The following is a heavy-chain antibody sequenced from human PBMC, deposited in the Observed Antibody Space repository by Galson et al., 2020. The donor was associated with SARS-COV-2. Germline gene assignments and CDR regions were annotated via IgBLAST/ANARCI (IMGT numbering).Heavy chain of an antibody. CDR1: GITFSSYA. Sequence: GESPKISCAASGITFSSYAMHWVRQAPGKGLEWVAVISYDGSNKYYSDSVKGRFTISRDNSKNTLYLQMNSLRAEDTAVYYCARDLLARYGMDVWGQGTTVTVSS. J-gene: IGHJ6*02. V-gene: IGHV3-30*04. D-gene: IGHD2-15*01. CDR3: ARDLLARYGMDV. CDR2: ISYDGSNK.